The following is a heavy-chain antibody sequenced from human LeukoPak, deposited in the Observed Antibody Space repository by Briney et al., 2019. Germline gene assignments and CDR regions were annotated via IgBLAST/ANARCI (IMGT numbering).Heavy chain of an antibody. D-gene: IGHD3-22*01. Sequence: SVKVSCKTSGGTFSTSAISWVRRAPGQRLEWMGGIIPIFGTGNYAQKFQGRVTITADEFTSTAYMELSSLTSEAPAVYYCARGLGDSSGYYFSDNWGQGTLVTVSS. CDR2: IIPIFGTG. CDR3: ARGLGDSSGYYFSDN. CDR1: GGTFSTSA. V-gene: IGHV1-69*13. J-gene: IGHJ4*02.